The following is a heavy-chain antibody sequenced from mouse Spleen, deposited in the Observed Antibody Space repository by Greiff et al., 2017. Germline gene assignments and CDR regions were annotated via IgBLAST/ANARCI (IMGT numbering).Heavy chain of an antibody. CDR2: INPSTGGT. CDR1: GYSFTGYY. V-gene: IGHV1-42*01. Sequence: VQLKQSGPELVKPGASVKISCKASGYSFTGYYMNWVKQSPEKSLEWIGEINPSTGGTTYNQKFKAKATLTVDKSSSTAYMQLKSLTSEDSAVYYCARGGGSGDYWGQGTTLTVSS. D-gene: IGHD4-1*01. CDR3: ARGGGSGDY. J-gene: IGHJ2*01.